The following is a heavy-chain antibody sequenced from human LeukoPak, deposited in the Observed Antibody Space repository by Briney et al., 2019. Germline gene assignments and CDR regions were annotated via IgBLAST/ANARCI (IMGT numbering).Heavy chain of an antibody. J-gene: IGHJ5*02. CDR2: IYYIGST. Sequence: SETLSLTCAVYGGSFSGYYWSWIRQPPGKGLEWIGYIYYIGSTNYNPSLKSRVTISVDTSKNQFSLKLSSVTAADTAVYYCARRGSSWYWFDPWGQGTLVTVSS. V-gene: IGHV4-59*08. CDR3: ARRGSSWYWFDP. CDR1: GGSFSGYY. D-gene: IGHD6-13*01.